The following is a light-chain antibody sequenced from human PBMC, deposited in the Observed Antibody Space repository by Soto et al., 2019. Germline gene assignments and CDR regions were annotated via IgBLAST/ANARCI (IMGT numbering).Light chain of an antibody. Sequence: QSALTQPASVSGSPGQSITISCTGTSSDVGSYNLVSWYQQHPGKAPKLMIYEGSKWPSGVSNRFSGSKSGNTASLTISGLQAEDEADYYCCSYAGSSTSYVVFGGGTKLTVL. CDR1: SSDVGSYNL. V-gene: IGLV2-23*01. J-gene: IGLJ2*01. CDR3: CSYAGSSTSYVV. CDR2: EGS.